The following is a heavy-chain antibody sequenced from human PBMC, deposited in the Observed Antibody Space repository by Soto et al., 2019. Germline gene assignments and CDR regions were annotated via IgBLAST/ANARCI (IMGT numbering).Heavy chain of an antibody. J-gene: IGHJ4*02. V-gene: IGHV1-69*01. CDR1: GGTFSSYA. CDR3: ARVERGYCSGGSCYYFDY. Sequence: QVQLVQSGAEVKKPGSSVKVSCKASGGTFSSYAISWVRQAPGQGLEWMGGIIPIFGTANYAQKFQGRVTITADESTSTAYMELSSLRSEDTAVYYCARVERGYCSGGSCYYFDYWGQGTLVTVSS. D-gene: IGHD2-15*01. CDR2: IIPIFGTA.